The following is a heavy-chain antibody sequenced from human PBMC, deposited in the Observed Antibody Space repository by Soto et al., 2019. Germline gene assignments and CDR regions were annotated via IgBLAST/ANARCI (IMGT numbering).Heavy chain of an antibody. CDR3: ARDGDDFWSGYYTARRYYYYYGMDV. Sequence: QVQLVESGGGVVQPGRSLRLSCAASGFTFSSYAMHWVRQAPGKGLEWVAVISYDGSNKYYADSVKGRFTISRDNSKNTLYLQMNSLRAEDTAVYYCARDGDDFWSGYYTARRYYYYYGMDVWGQGTTVTVSS. J-gene: IGHJ6*02. CDR1: GFTFSSYA. V-gene: IGHV3-30-3*01. CDR2: ISYDGSNK. D-gene: IGHD3-3*01.